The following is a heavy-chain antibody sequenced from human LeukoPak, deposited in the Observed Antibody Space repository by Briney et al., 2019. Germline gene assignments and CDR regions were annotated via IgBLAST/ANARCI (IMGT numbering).Heavy chain of an antibody. CDR1: GYIFTELS. D-gene: IGHD2-15*01. Sequence: GASVKVSCKVSGYIFTELSMHWVRQAPGKGLEWMGGYDPEDGETIYGQKFHGRVTMTEDTSTDTAYMELSSLGSEDTAVYYCARIVVVVAALGWFDPWGQGTLVTVSS. CDR2: YDPEDGET. CDR3: ARIVVVVAALGWFDP. J-gene: IGHJ5*02. V-gene: IGHV1-24*01.